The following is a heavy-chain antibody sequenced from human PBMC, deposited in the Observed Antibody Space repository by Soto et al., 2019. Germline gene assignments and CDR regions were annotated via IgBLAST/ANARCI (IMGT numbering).Heavy chain of an antibody. D-gene: IGHD2-15*01. Sequence: QVQLQESGPGLVKPSETLSLTCTVSGGSINSYYWSWIRQPPGTGLEWIGSLSYSGNFYYNPSLKSRISISVDTSKNQFSLTLPSVAAADTAAYYCARQSCSGGGCYSGPQDWYFSLWGRGTLVTVSS. V-gene: IGHV4-59*01. CDR1: GGSINSYY. J-gene: IGHJ2*01. CDR3: ARQSCSGGGCYSGPQDWYFSL. CDR2: LSYSGNF.